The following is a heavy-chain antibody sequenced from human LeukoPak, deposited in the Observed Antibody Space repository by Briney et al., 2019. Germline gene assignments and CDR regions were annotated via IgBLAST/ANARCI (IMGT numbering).Heavy chain of an antibody. CDR3: ARDAYGDYGLPGY. J-gene: IGHJ4*02. Sequence: GASVKVSCKASGYTFTGYYLHWVRQAPGQGLEWVGWINPNSGGANYGEKFQGRVTMTADTSISTGYMELSSLRSDDTAVYSCARDAYGDYGLPGYWGQGTLVTVSS. V-gene: IGHV1-2*02. CDR2: INPNSGGA. CDR1: GYTFTGYY. D-gene: IGHD4-17*01.